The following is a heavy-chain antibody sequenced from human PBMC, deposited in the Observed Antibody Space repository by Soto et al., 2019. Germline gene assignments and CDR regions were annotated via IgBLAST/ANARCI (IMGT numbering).Heavy chain of an antibody. CDR3: ARGGGGYCSGGSCRVDTAMVRFNV. V-gene: IGHV1-69*13. Sequence: SVKVSCKASGGTFSSYAISWVRQAPGQGLEWMGGIIPIFGTANYAQKFQGRVTITADESTSTAYMELSSLRSEDTAVYYCARGGGGYCSGGSCRVDTAMVRFNVWGRGTTVTVSS. J-gene: IGHJ6*02. CDR1: GGTFSSYA. CDR2: IIPIFGTA. D-gene: IGHD2-15*01.